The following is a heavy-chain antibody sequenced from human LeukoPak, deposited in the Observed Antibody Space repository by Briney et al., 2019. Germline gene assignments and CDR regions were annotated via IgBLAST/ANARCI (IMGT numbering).Heavy chain of an antibody. Sequence: SETLSLTCTVSGGSISSYYWSWIRQPAGKGLEWIGRIYTSGSTNYNPSLKSRVTMSVDTSKNQFSLKLSSVTAADTAVYYCAREYCSITSCYTGEWFDPWGQGTLVTVSS. CDR2: IYTSGST. D-gene: IGHD2-2*02. CDR3: AREYCSITSCYTGEWFDP. J-gene: IGHJ5*02. V-gene: IGHV4-4*07. CDR1: GGSISSYY.